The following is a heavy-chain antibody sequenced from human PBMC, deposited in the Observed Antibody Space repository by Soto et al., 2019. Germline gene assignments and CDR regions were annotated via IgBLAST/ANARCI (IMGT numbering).Heavy chain of an antibody. D-gene: IGHD1-26*01. Sequence: GASVKVSCKTSGYSFTSLDINWVRQTAGQGLEWMGWMQPSTGRTGYAQKFQGRVTMTRDTSINTAYMELTTLTSDDTAFYYCARGVSAGVDYWGQGTLVTVSS. CDR1: GYSFTSLD. CDR2: MQPSTGRT. V-gene: IGHV1-8*01. J-gene: IGHJ4*02. CDR3: ARGVSAGVDY.